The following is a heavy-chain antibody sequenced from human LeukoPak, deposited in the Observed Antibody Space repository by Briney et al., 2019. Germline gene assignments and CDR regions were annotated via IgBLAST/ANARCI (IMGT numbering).Heavy chain of an antibody. CDR1: GGSISSSTYY. Sequence: SETLFLTCTVSGGSISSSTYYWGWIRQPPGKGLEWIGSIYYSGSTNYNPSLKSRVTISVDTSKNQFSLKLSSVTAADTAVYYCARGSNYYDNWGQGTLVTVSS. CDR2: IYYSGST. V-gene: IGHV4-39*01. CDR3: ARGSNYYDN. J-gene: IGHJ4*02.